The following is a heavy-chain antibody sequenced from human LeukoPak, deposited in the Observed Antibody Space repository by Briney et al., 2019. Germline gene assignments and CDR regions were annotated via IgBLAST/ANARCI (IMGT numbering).Heavy chain of an antibody. V-gene: IGHV3-7*01. CDR1: RFTFSNYW. Sequence: GGSLRLSCAASRFTFSNYWMTWVRQAPGKGLEWVANINQDGSERYYVDSVKGRFTISRDNAKNSLYLQMNSLRAEDTAVYYCARDRAIWFGELFSYYYYYMDVWGKGTTVTVSS. J-gene: IGHJ6*03. CDR2: INQDGSER. D-gene: IGHD3-10*01. CDR3: ARDRAIWFGELFSYYYYYMDV.